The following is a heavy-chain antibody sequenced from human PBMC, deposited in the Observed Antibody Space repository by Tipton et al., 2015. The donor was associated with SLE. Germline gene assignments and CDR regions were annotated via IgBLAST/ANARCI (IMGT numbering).Heavy chain of an antibody. V-gene: IGHV4-59*01. CDR3: ARDEVADWYFDL. Sequence: LSLTCTVSGGSISGYFWSWIRQPPGKGLEWIGNIYYSGSTNYSPSLKSRVTISVGTSKNQLSLKLTSVTAADTAVYYCARDEVADWYFDLWGRGTLVTVSS. CDR2: IYYSGST. D-gene: IGHD2-15*01. CDR1: GGSISGYF. J-gene: IGHJ2*01.